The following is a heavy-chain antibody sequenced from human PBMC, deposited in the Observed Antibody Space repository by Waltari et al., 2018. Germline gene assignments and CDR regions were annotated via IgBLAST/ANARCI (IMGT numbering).Heavy chain of an antibody. CDR1: GGSISSYY. CDR2: IYTSGST. CDR3: ARAYCSSTSCYWFDP. D-gene: IGHD2-2*01. J-gene: IGHJ5*02. Sequence: QVQLQESGPGLVKPSETLSLTCTVSGGSISSYYWSWIRQPAGKGLEWIGRIYTSGSTNSNPSLKSRVTMPVDTSKNQFSLKLSSVTAADTAVYYCARAYCSSTSCYWFDPWGQGTLVTVSS. V-gene: IGHV4-4*07.